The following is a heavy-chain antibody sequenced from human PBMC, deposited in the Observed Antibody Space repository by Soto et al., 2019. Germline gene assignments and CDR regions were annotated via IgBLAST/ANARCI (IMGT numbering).Heavy chain of an antibody. J-gene: IGHJ4*02. CDR2: ISGGGGST. CDR1: GFTFNNYA. CDR3: AKDYNGNRNFDY. Sequence: EVQLLESGGGLVQPGGSLKLSCAASGFTFNNYAMTWVRQAPGKRLEWVSAISGGGGSTYYADSVKGRFTISRDNPNNALYLQMNSLRVEDTAIYFCAKDYNGNRNFDYWGQGSLVTVSS. V-gene: IGHV3-23*01. D-gene: IGHD3-10*01.